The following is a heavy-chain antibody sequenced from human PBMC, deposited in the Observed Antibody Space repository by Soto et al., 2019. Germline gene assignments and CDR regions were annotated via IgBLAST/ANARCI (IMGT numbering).Heavy chain of an antibody. J-gene: IGHJ4*02. D-gene: IGHD5-18*01. V-gene: IGHV1-3*01. CDR3: AREDTSMAPAFDY. CDR2: IHAGNDFT. Sequence: ASVKVSCKASGYTFTSYAIHWVRQAPGQRLEWMGWIHAGNDFTKYSQKFQGRVTITRDTSASTAYMELSSLRSEDTAVYYCAREDTSMAPAFDYWGQGTLVTVS. CDR1: GYTFTSYA.